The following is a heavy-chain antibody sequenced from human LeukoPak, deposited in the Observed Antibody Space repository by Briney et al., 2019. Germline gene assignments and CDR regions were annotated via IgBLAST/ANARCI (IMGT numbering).Heavy chain of an antibody. D-gene: IGHD3-16*01. CDR1: GFTFTDHP. CDR3: AKDRANWAIDD. Sequence: GGALRLSGVGSGFTFTDHPMNWVRQAPGKGLERSSYIGGDGIAFYADSVKGRFTASKDDASKSMYLQMNSLRVEDTAVYYCAKDRANWAIDDWGQGTQVTVSS. V-gene: IGHV3-69-1*01. J-gene: IGHJ4*02. CDR2: IGGDGIA.